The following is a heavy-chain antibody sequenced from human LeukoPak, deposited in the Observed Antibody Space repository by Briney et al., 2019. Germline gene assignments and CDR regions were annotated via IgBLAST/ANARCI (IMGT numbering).Heavy chain of an antibody. J-gene: IGHJ4*02. CDR2: INLSGST. D-gene: IGHD3-22*01. CDR1: GGSFSGYY. V-gene: IGHV4-34*01. Sequence: NPSETLSLTCAVYGGSFSGYYWSWIRQPPGKGLEWIGEINLSGSTKYNPALKSRVTLSVDTSKNQFSLKLSSVTAADTAVYYCARAYDSSGYCFDAWGQGTLVTVSS. CDR3: ARAYDSSGYCFDA.